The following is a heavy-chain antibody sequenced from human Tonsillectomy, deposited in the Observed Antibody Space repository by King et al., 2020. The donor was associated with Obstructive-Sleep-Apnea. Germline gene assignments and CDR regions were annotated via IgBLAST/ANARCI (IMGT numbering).Heavy chain of an antibody. D-gene: IGHD1-26*01. CDR1: GGSFSDYY. J-gene: IGHJ5*02. CDR3: ARGSGATAVNWFDP. CDR2: INHSGST. V-gene: IGHV4-34*01. Sequence: VQLQQWGAGLLKPSETLSLTCAVFGGSFSDYYWSWIRQPPGKGLEWIGEINHSGSTNYNPSLKSRVTISVDTSKNQFSLKLNSVTAADTAAYYCARGSGATAVNWFDPLGQGTLVTVSS.